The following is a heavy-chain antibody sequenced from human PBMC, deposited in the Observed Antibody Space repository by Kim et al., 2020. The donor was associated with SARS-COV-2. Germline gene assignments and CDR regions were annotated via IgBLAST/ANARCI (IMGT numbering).Heavy chain of an antibody. CDR1: GGSFSGYY. J-gene: IGHJ4*02. D-gene: IGHD6-13*01. Sequence: SETLSLTCAVYGGSFSGYYWSWIRQPPGKGLEWIGEINHSGSTNYNPSLKSRVTISVDTSKNQFSLKLSSVTAADTAVYYCARGLIAAAGGAFDYWGQGNLVTVSS. CDR2: INHSGST. V-gene: IGHV4-34*01. CDR3: ARGLIAAAGGAFDY.